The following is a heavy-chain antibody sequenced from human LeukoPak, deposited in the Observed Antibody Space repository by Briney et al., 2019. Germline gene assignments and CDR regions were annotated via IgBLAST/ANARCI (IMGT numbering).Heavy chain of an antibody. J-gene: IGHJ4*02. D-gene: IGHD3-10*01. CDR3: ARDQGSGSYYPRFDY. V-gene: IGHV1-18*01. CDR1: GYTFTSYG. CDR2: ISGYNGNT. Sequence: ASVKVSCKASGYTFTSYGVSWVRQAPGQGLEWMGWISGYNGNTNYAQNLQGRVTMTRDTSTSTAYMELRSLRSDDTAVYYWARDQGSGSYYPRFDYWGQGALVTVSS.